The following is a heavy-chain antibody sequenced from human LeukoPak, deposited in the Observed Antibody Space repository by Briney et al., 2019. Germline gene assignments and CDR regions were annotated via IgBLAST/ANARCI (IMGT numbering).Heavy chain of an antibody. CDR2: ISSSSSYI. V-gene: IGHV3-21*01. D-gene: IGHD6-6*01. J-gene: IGHJ4*02. CDR3: ARDISSSPSLYFDY. CDR1: GFTFSSYS. Sequence: PGGSLRLSCAASGFTFSSYSMNWVRQAPGKGLEWVSSISSSSSYIYYADSVKGRFTISRDNAKNSLYLQMNSLRAEDTAVYYCARDISSSPSLYFDYWGQGTLVTVSS.